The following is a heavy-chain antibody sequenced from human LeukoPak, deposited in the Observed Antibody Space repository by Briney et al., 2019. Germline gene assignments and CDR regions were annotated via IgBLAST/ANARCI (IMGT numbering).Heavy chain of an antibody. V-gene: IGHV4-39*07. CDR2: IYYTGKT. CDR3: ARENSSSSGFDS. CDR1: GDSVSSSAYY. Sequence: SETLSLTCSVSGDSVSSSAYYWGWLRQPPGKGLEWIGSIYYTGKTYYNPSVRSPVPMSIDTSKNQFSVELYSVTAADTAVYFCARENSSSSGFDSWGQGTLVTVSS. J-gene: IGHJ4*02. D-gene: IGHD6-6*01.